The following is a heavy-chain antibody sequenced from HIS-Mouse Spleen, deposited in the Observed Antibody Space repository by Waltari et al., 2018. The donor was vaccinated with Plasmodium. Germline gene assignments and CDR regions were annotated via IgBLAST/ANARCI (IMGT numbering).Heavy chain of an antibody. CDR3: ARGYCSGGSCYSAFDI. CDR1: GFTFSSYA. D-gene: IGHD2-15*01. J-gene: IGHJ3*02. V-gene: IGHV3-30*14. Sequence: QVQLVESGGGVVQPGRSLRLSCAASGFTFSSYALHWVRQAPGKGLEWVAVISYDGSNKYYADSVKGRFTISRDNSKNTLYLQMNSLRAEDTAVYYCARGYCSGGSCYSAFDIWGQGTMVTVSS. CDR2: ISYDGSNK.